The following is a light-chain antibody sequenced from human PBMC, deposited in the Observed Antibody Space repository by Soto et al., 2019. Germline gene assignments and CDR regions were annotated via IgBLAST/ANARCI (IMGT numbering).Light chain of an antibody. CDR2: ADS. J-gene: IGKJ5*01. CDR1: QSVSGY. Sequence: EIVLTQSPATLSLSPGETATLSCRASQSVSGYIGWYQQKPGQAPRLLIYADSNRATGIPARFSGSGSGTDFTLTISSLEPEDFSVYYCQQRYNWPITFGQGTRRESK. V-gene: IGKV3-11*01. CDR3: QQRYNWPIT.